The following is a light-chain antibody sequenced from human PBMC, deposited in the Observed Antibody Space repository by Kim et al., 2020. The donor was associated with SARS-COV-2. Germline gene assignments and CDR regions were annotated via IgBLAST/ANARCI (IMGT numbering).Light chain of an antibody. CDR1: QSVSSNY. V-gene: IGKV3-20*01. CDR3: QQYGSSPRT. CDR2: GAS. Sequence: LSPGERATHACRASQSVSSNYLAGYQQRPGQAPRLLIYGASTRATGISDRFSATGSVTDFTLTISTLEPEDFAMYYCQQYGSSPRTFGQGTKLEIK. J-gene: IGKJ2*01.